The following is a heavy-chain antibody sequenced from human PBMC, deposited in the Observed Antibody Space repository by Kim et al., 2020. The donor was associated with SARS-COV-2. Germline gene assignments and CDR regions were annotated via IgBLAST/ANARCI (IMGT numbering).Heavy chain of an antibody. J-gene: IGHJ6*02. CDR3: ARGDNTLYYYDAYYYGMDV. CDR2: INHSGST. V-gene: IGHV4-34*01. D-gene: IGHD3-22*01. Sequence: SETLSLTCAVYGGSFSGYYWSWIRQPPGKGLEWIGEINHSGSTNYNPSLKSRVTISVDTSKNQFSLKLSSVTAADTAVYYCARGDNTLYYYDAYYYGMDVWGQGTTVTVSS. CDR1: GGSFSGYY.